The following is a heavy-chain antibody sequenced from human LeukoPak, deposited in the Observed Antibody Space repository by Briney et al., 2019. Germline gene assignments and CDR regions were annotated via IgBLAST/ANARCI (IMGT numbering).Heavy chain of an antibody. CDR1: GFTFGDYA. CDR3: TRAWGRAVAGKGRGYFDY. V-gene: IGHV3-49*03. CDR2: VRSKAYGGTT. D-gene: IGHD6-19*01. J-gene: IGHJ4*02. Sequence: GGSLRLSCTASGFTFGDYAMSWFRQAPGKGLEWVGFVRSKAYGGTTEYAASVKGRFTISRDDSKSIAYLQMNSLKTEDTAVYYCTRAWGRAVAGKGRGYFDYWGQGTLVTVSS.